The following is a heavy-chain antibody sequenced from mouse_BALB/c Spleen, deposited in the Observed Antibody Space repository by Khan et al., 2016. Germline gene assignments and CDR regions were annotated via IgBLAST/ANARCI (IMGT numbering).Heavy chain of an antibody. D-gene: IGHD2-1*01. CDR1: GYTFTDYA. J-gene: IGHJ4*01. Sequence: QVQLQQSGAELVRPGVSVKISCKGSGYTFTDYAMHWVKQSHAKRLEWIGVISTYYGDTSYNQKFEGKATMTVDKSSSTAYMELARLTSEDSAIYYCTREGLNYDYAMDYWGQGASVTVSS. CDR3: TREGLNYDYAMDY. CDR2: ISTYYGDT. V-gene: IGHV1S137*01.